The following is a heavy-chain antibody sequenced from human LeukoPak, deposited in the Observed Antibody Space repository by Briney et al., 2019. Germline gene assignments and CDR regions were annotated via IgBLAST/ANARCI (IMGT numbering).Heavy chain of an antibody. V-gene: IGHV3-23*01. CDR3: GRDLNWGAFDI. CDR1: GFTFTHYG. CDR2: IRANGETT. J-gene: IGHJ3*02. D-gene: IGHD7-27*01. Sequence: GGSLRLSCAASGFTFTHYGMNWVRQAPGKGLEWVSGIRANGETTYYVDSVRGRFTISRDNSRSMVWLQMNSLTAEDTAMYYCGRDLNWGAFDIRGLGTLVTVSS.